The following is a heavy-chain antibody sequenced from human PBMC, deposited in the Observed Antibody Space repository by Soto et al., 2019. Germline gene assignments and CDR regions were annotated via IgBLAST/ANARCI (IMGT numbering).Heavy chain of an antibody. J-gene: IGHJ1*01. V-gene: IGHV4-31*03. CDR2: IYYNGST. CDR3: VAERGPVLVYPDF. CDR1: GLTISSASYY. Sequence: TLSLTCTVSGLTISSASYYWSWIRQHPGKGLEWVGNIYYNGSTYYSPSLKSRVTLWLDTSKNQFSLRLTSVTAADTGRYYCVAERGPVLVYPDFWGQGTQVTVSS. D-gene: IGHD6-19*01.